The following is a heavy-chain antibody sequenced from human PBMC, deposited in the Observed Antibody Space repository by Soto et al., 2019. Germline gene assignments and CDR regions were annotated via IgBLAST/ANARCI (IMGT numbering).Heavy chain of an antibody. V-gene: IGHV4-4*02. J-gene: IGHJ4*02. Sequence: SETLSLTCAVSGGSFTSNNWWTWVRQPPGQGLEWIGEIYRTGSTNYNPSLKSRVTISLDKSEKQFSLEVTSLTAADTAVYYCASRDPGTSVDYWGQGTLVTVSS. CDR2: IYRTGST. CDR3: ASRDPGTSVDY. CDR1: GGSFTSNNW. D-gene: IGHD1-7*01.